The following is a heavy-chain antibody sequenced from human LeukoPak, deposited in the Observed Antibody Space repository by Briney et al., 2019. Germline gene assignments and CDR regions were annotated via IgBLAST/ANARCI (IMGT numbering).Heavy chain of an antibody. CDR2: ISAYNGNT. CDR3: ARDQGDSSSWYSVYYYYYYGMDV. J-gene: IGHJ6*02. CDR1: GGTFSSYA. V-gene: IGHV1-18*01. Sequence: ASVKVSCKASGGTFSSYAISWVRQAPGQGLEWMGWISAYNGNTNYAQKLQGRVTMTTDTSTSTAYMELRSLRSDDTAVYYCARDQGDSSSWYSVYYYYYYGMDVWGQGTTVTVSS. D-gene: IGHD6-13*01.